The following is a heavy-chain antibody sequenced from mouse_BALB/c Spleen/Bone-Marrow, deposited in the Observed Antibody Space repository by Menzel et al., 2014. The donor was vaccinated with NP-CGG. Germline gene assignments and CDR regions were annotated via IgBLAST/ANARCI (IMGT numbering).Heavy chain of an antibody. V-gene: IGHV5-6*01. CDR2: ISSGGSYT. CDR3: SRRGSTMITTGYDMDY. Sequence: EVNVVESGGDLVKPGGSLKLSCAASGFTFSNYGMSWVRQTPDKRLEWVATISSGGSYTYYPDSVKGRFTISRDNAKNTLYLQMSSLKSEDTAMYYCSRRGSTMITTGYDMDYWGQGTSVTVSS. D-gene: IGHD2-4*01. CDR1: GFTFSNYG. J-gene: IGHJ4*01.